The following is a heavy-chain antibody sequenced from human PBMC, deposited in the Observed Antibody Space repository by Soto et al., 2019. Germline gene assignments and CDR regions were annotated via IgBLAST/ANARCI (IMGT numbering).Heavy chain of an antibody. CDR3: AIAPAYGDYEY. CDR2: IYHSGST. V-gene: IGHV4-30-2*01. Sequence: SETLSLTCAVSVGSISSGGYSCSWIRQPPWKGLEWIGYIYHSGSTYYNPSLKSRVTISVDRSKNQCSLKLSAVTATDTAVYYFAIAPAYGDYEYWGQGTTVIVSS. J-gene: IGHJ1*01. D-gene: IGHD4-17*01. CDR1: VGSISSGGYS.